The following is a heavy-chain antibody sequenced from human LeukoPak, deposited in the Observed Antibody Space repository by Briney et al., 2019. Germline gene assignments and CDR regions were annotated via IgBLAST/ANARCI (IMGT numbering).Heavy chain of an antibody. J-gene: IGHJ4*02. CDR1: GGSISSYY. CDR3: ARRGVGATTVFDY. Sequence: SETLSLTCTVSGGSISSYYWSWIRQPPGKGLEWIGYIYYSGGTNYNPSLKSRVTISVDTSKNQFSLKLSSVTAADTAVYYCARRGVGATTVFDYWGQGTLVTVSS. D-gene: IGHD1-26*01. CDR2: IYYSGGT. V-gene: IGHV4-59*08.